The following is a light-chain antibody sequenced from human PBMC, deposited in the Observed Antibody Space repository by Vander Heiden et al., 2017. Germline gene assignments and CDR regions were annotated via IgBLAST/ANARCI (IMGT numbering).Light chain of an antibody. CDR1: QSIKQW. V-gene: IGKV1-5*01. CDR2: DAS. CDR3: QQYNTYSGT. Sequence: IHMTQSPSTLSASVGDRVTITCRASQSIKQWLAWYQQKAGKAPKLLIYDASYLESGVPSRFSGSGSGTDFTLTINGLQPDDFATYYCQQYNTYSGTFGQGTRVEVK. J-gene: IGKJ1*01.